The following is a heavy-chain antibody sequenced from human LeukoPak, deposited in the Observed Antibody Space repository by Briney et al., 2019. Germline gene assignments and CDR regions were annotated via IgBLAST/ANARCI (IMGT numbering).Heavy chain of an antibody. V-gene: IGHV4-38-2*01. Sequence: SETLSLTCAVSGYSISSGYYWGWIRQPPGKGLEWIGSFYHSGSTYYNPSLKSRVSISVDTSKNQFSLKLSSVTAADTAVYYCARHLSGSRDAFDIWGQGTMVTVSS. CDR1: GYSISSGYY. D-gene: IGHD3-3*02. CDR2: FYHSGST. J-gene: IGHJ3*02. CDR3: ARHLSGSRDAFDI.